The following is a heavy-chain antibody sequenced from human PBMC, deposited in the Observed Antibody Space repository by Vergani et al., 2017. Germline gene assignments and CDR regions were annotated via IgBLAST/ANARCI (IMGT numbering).Heavy chain of an antibody. V-gene: IGHV3-21*05. J-gene: IGHJ6*03. CDR2: ISSSGSTI. Sequence: EVQLVESGGGLVKPGGSLRLSCAASGFTFSSYAMSWVRQAPGKGLEWVSYISSSGSTIYYADSVKGRFTISRDNAKNSLYLQMNSLRAEDTAVYYCARTVYSYGNYYYYYMDVWGKGTTVTVSS. CDR1: GFTFSSYA. D-gene: IGHD5-18*01. CDR3: ARTVYSYGNYYYYYMDV.